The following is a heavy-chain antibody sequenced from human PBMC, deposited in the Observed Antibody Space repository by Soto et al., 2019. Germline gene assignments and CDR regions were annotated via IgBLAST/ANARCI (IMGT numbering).Heavy chain of an antibody. Sequence: GGSLRLSCVGSGFTFSNNAMHWLRQAPGKGLEWVSYITYGTSEIFYADSVKGRFTISRDNRKNTLFLHMNSPRADDTAVYYCAIARVADSSLGHRGQGILVTVSS. V-gene: IGHV3-30*02. CDR1: GFTFSNNA. J-gene: IGHJ4*01. D-gene: IGHD3-3*01. CDR3: AIARVADSSLGH. CDR2: ITYGTSEI.